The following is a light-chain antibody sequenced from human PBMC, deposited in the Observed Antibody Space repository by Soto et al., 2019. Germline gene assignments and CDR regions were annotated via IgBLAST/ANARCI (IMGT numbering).Light chain of an antibody. CDR1: QRVSSN. Sequence: EIVMTQSPSTLSVSPGERATLSCRASQRVSSNLAWYQQKPGQAPRLLTYGASTRATGIPARFSGSGSGTEFTLTISSLQSEDFEVYYCQQYNNWPITFGQGTRLEIK. V-gene: IGKV3-15*01. CDR3: QQYNNWPIT. CDR2: GAS. J-gene: IGKJ5*01.